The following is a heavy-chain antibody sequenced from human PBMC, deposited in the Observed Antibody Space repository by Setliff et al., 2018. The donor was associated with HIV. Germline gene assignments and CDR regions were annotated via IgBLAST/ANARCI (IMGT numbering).Heavy chain of an antibody. J-gene: IGHJ4*02. CDR2: IYTSGST. V-gene: IGHV4-61*02. Sequence: KPSETLSLTCTVSGGSISSGSYYWSWIRQPAGKGLEWIGRIYTSGSTNYNPSLKSRVTISVDTSKNQFSLKLSSVTAADTAVYYCAKGISSSWYIRDAEYWGQGTLVTVSS. CDR3: AKGISSSWYIRDAEY. CDR1: GGSISSGSYY. D-gene: IGHD6-13*01.